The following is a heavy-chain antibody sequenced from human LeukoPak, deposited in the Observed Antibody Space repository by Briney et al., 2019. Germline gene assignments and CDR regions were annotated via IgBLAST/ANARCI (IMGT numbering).Heavy chain of an antibody. CDR3: ARDTPQHLKRFDD. D-gene: IGHD1-1*01. CDR2: INAYNGKT. J-gene: IGHJ4*02. Sequence: ASVKVSCKVSGYTFTRFAFSWVHQAPGHGLEWMGRINAYNGKTEYSEKLQGRLTMTTVTSSSTLYLELRSLGSDDTAVYFCARDTPQHLKRFDDWGQGTLVTVSS. CDR1: GYTFTRFA. V-gene: IGHV1-18*01.